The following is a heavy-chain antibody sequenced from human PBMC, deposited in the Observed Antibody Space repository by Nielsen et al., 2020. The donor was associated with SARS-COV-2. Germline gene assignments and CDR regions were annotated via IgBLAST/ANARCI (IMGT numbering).Heavy chain of an antibody. CDR1: GGSISSSSYY. CDR2: IYYSGST. D-gene: IGHD4-11*01. CDR3: ARDRGLPSWGYYYYGMDV. J-gene: IGHJ6*02. V-gene: IGHV4-61*01. Sequence: SETLSLTCTVSGGSISSSSYYWGWIRQPPGKGLEWIGYIYYSGSTNYNPSLKSRVTISVDTSKNQFSLKLSSVTAADTAVYYCARDRGLPSWGYYYYGMDVWGQGTTVTVSS.